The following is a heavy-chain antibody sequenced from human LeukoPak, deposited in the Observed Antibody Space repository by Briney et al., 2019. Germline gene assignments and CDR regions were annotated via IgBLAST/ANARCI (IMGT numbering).Heavy chain of an antibody. J-gene: IGHJ4*02. CDR3: AKEYCSSTSCYIVDY. D-gene: IGHD2-2*02. CDR1: GFTFSSYA. Sequence: GGSLRLSCAASGFTFSSYAXXXXXXXXXXXXXXXXXISGSGGSTYYADSVKGRFTISRDNSKNTLYLQMNSLRAEDTAVYYCAKEYCSSTSCYIVDYWGQGTLVTVSS. CDR2: ISGSGGST. V-gene: IGHV3-23*01.